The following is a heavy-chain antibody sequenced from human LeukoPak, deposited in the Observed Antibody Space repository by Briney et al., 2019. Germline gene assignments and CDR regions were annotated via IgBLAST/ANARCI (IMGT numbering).Heavy chain of an antibody. J-gene: IGHJ4*02. V-gene: IGHV3-21*06. D-gene: IGHD2-2*02. CDR1: GLTFSTSG. CDR2: IGPTGSDR. CDR3: AKEVSLADIVVVPAAIPPFDY. Sequence: PGGSLRLSCTASGLTFSTSGFNWVRQAPGKGLEGVASIGPTGSDRYNADSIKGRFTISRDNANNFLYLQMNSLRAEDTAVYYCAKEVSLADIVVVPAAIPPFDYWGQGTLVTVSS.